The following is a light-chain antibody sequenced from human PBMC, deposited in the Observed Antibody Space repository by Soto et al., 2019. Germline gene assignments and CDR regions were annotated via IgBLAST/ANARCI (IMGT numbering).Light chain of an antibody. CDR1: SSDVGSYNL. CDR3: CSYAGVV. CDR2: EGS. Sequence: QSALTQPASVSGSPGQSITISCTGTSSDVGSYNLVSWYQQHPGKAPKLMIYEGSKRPSGVSNRFSGSKSGNTASLTISGLQAEDDADYYCCSYAGVVFGGGTKLTVL. V-gene: IGLV2-23*01. J-gene: IGLJ2*01.